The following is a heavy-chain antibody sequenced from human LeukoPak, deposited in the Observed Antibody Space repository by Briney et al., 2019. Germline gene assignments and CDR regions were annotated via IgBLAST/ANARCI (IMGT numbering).Heavy chain of an antibody. CDR2: IRYDGSNK. V-gene: IGHV3-30*02. J-gene: IGHJ4*02. CDR1: GFTFSSYG. CDR3: AKDHQYQYSSGWYGYFDY. D-gene: IGHD6-19*01. Sequence: GGSLRLSCAASGFTFSSYGRHWVRQAPGKGLEWVAFIRYDGSNKYYADSVKGRFTISRDNSKNTLYLQMNSLRAEDTAVYYCAKDHQYQYSSGWYGYFDYWGQGTLVTVSS.